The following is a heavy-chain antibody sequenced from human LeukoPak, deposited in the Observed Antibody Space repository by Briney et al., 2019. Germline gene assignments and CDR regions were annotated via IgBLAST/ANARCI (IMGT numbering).Heavy chain of an antibody. CDR3: AKEGKTRNWNYYQAKPIY. CDR2: ISGSGGST. Sequence: GGTLRLSCAASGLTFSSYAMNWVRQAPGKGLEWVSAISGSGGSTYYADSVKGRFTISRDNSKNTLYLQMNSLRAEDTAVYYCAKEGKTRNWNYYQAKPIYWGQGTLVTVSS. V-gene: IGHV3-23*01. D-gene: IGHD1-7*01. CDR1: GLTFSSYA. J-gene: IGHJ4*02.